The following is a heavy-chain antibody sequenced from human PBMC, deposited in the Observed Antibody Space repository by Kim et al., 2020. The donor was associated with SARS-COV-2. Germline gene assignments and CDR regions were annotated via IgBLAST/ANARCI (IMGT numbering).Heavy chain of an antibody. J-gene: IGHJ4*02. D-gene: IGHD3-22*01. CDR3: ATGKADSSGYFFDY. CDR1: GYTLTELS. Sequence: ASVKVSCKVSGYTLTELSMHWVRQAPGKGREWMGGFDPEDGETIYAQKFQGRVTMTEDTSTDTAYMELSSLRSEDTAVYYCATGKADSSGYFFDYWGQGTLVTVSS. V-gene: IGHV1-24*01. CDR2: FDPEDGET.